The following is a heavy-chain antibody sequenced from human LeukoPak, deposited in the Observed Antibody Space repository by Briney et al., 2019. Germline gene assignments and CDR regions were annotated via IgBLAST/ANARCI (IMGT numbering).Heavy chain of an antibody. CDR1: GGSISSSSYY. V-gene: IGHV4-39*07. J-gene: IGHJ5*02. CDR2: IYYSGST. D-gene: IGHD6-13*01. Sequence: SETLSLTCTVSGGSISSSSYYWGWIRQPPGKGLEWIGSIYYSGSTYYNPSLKSRVTISVDTSKNQFSLKLSSVTAADTAVYYCASIAAAGTRGGNWFDPWGQGTLVTVSS. CDR3: ASIAAAGTRGGNWFDP.